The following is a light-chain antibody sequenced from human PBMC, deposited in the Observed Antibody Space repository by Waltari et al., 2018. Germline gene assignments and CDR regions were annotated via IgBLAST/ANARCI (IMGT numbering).Light chain of an antibody. J-gene: IGKJ1*01. CDR3: QHYVRLPAT. V-gene: IGKV3-20*01. Sequence: EIVLTQSPGTLSLSPGERATLSCRASESVGRSLAWYQQRPGQAPRLLIYGASNWAPGIPDWFSGSGSGTDFSLTISRLEPEDFAVYYCQHYVRLPATFGQGTKVEIK. CDR2: GAS. CDR1: ESVGRS.